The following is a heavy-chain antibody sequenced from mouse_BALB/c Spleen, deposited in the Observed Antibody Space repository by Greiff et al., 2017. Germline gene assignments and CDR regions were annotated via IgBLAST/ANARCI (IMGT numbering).Heavy chain of an antibody. CDR2: IDPANGNT. CDR1: GFNFKDTY. J-gene: IGHJ3*01. V-gene: IGHV14-3*02. CDR3: ARYYYGSSYSWFAD. Sequence: VQLQQSGAELVKPGASVKLSCTASGFNFKDTYMHWVKQRPEQGLEWIGRIDPANGNTKYDPKFQGKATITADTSSNTAYLQLSSLTSEDTAVYYCARYYYGSSYSWFADWGQGTLVTVSA. D-gene: IGHD1-1*01.